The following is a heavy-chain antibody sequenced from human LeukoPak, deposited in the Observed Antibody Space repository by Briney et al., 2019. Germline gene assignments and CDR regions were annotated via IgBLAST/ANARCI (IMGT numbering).Heavy chain of an antibody. V-gene: IGHV1-24*01. Sequence: ASVKVSCKVSGYTLTELSMHWVRQAPGKGLEWMGGFDPEDGETIYAQKFQGRVTMTEDTSTDTAYVELSSLRSEDTAVYYCATDRSYDILTGPQLDYWGQGTLVTVSS. CDR2: FDPEDGET. CDR1: GYTLTELS. D-gene: IGHD3-9*01. CDR3: ATDRSYDILTGPQLDY. J-gene: IGHJ4*02.